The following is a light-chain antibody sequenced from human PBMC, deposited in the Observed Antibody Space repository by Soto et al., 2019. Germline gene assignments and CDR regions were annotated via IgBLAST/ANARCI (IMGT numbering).Light chain of an antibody. CDR1: TSNIGTNT. J-gene: IGLJ3*02. V-gene: IGLV1-44*01. CDR2: SDN. Sequence: QLVLTQPPSASGTPGQRVTISCSGSTSNIGTNTVNWYQQLPGTAPKLLIYSDNQRPSGVPDRFSGSKSDTSASLAISGLQSDDEADYYCAAWDDSLSGWVFGGGTQLTVL. CDR3: AAWDDSLSGWV.